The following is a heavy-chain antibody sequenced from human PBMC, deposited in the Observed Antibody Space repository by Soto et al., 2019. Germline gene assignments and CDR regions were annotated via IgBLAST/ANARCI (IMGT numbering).Heavy chain of an antibody. D-gene: IGHD2-15*01. CDR2: IRPIFGTA. CDR1: GGALSSYA. Sequence: SVKVAFKASGGALSSYAISWVRQAPGQGLEWMGGIRPIFGTANCAQKFQGRVTITADESTSTAYMELSSLRSEDTAVYYCARDPPHRVPVAAKHTYYFDYWGQGTLVTVSS. CDR3: ARDPPHRVPVAAKHTYYFDY. V-gene: IGHV1-69*13. J-gene: IGHJ4*02.